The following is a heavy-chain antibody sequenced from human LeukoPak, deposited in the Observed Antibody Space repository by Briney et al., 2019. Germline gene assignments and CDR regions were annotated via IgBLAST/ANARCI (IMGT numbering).Heavy chain of an antibody. Sequence: GGSLRLSCAASGFTFSNAWMCWVRQAPGKGLEWVAVRSDDGSAQHYADSVRGRFTISRDNSKNTLSLQMNSLRPEDTAMYFCAKDRDPYSSGTWDSWGQGTLVIVSS. V-gene: IGHV3-30*18. CDR2: RSDDGSAQ. CDR3: AKDRDPYSSGTWDS. D-gene: IGHD3-22*01. CDR1: GFTFSNAW. J-gene: IGHJ1*01.